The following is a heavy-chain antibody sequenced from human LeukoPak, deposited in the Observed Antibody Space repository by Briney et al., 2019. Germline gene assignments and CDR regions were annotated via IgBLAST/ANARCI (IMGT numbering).Heavy chain of an antibody. D-gene: IGHD6-19*01. V-gene: IGHV1-18*01. J-gene: IGHJ4*02. Sequence: ASVKASCKASGYTFNRYGISWVRQAPGQGLEWMGWISAYNGNTNYAQKLQGRVTMTTDTSTSTAYMEVRSLRSDDTAVYYCARDDPSIAVAGRDWGQGTLVTVSS. CDR3: ARDDPSIAVAGRD. CDR2: ISAYNGNT. CDR1: GYTFNRYG.